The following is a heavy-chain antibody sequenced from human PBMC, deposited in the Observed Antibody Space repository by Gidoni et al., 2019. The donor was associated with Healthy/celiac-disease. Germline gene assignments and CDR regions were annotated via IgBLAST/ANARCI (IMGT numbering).Heavy chain of an antibody. CDR2: ISGSGGST. V-gene: IGHV3-23*01. D-gene: IGHD1-26*01. Sequence: EVQLLESGGGLLQPGGSLRLSCAASGFPFSSYAMSWVRQAPGKGLEWVSAISGSGGSTYYADSVKGRFTISRDNSKNTLYLQMNSLRAEDTAVYYCAKAKRIVGATYFDYWGQGTLVTVSS. J-gene: IGHJ4*02. CDR3: AKAKRIVGATYFDY. CDR1: GFPFSSYA.